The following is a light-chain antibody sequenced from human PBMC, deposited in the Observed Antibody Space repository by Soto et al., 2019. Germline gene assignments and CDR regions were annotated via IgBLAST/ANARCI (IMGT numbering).Light chain of an antibody. CDR3: YSFTSSNTYV. CDR1: SRDGGSYNG. CDR2: EVS. Sequence: QSLLTHLPSGYRTPGHSGTISCTGTSRDGGSYNGVSWYQQPPDTAPKVIIYEVSNRPSAVPNRFSGSKSGTSASLTISGLQPEDEADYYCYSFTSSNTYVFGTGTRV. J-gene: IGLJ1*01. V-gene: IGLV2-18*02.